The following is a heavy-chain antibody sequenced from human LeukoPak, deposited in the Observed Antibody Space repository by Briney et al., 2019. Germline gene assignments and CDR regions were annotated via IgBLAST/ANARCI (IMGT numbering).Heavy chain of an antibody. CDR2: ISYDGSNK. V-gene: IGHV3-30*18. CDR1: GFTFSGYG. J-gene: IGHJ3*02. D-gene: IGHD5-24*01. CDR3: AKGQMATISSRDAFDI. Sequence: GRSLRLSCAASGFTFSGYGMHWVRQAPGKGLEWVAVISYDGSNKYYADSVKGRFIISRDNSKNTLYLQMNSLRAEDTAVYYCAKGQMATISSRDAFDIWGPGTMVTVSS.